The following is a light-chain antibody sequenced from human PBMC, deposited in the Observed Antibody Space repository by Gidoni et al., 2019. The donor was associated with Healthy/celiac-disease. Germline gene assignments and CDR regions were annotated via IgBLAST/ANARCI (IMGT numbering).Light chain of an antibody. Sequence: DIQMTQSPSSVSASVGARVTITCRASQGIRSWLAWYQQKPGKAPKLLIYAASSLQSGVPSRFSGSGSGTDFTLTISSLQPEDFATYYCQQANSFPITFXQXTRLEIK. CDR3: QQANSFPIT. CDR1: QGIRSW. J-gene: IGKJ5*01. CDR2: AAS. V-gene: IGKV1D-12*01.